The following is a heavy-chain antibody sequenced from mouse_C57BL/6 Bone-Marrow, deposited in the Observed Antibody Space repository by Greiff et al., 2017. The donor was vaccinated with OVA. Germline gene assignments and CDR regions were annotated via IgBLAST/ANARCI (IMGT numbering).Heavy chain of an antibody. CDR1: GFTFRSYA. J-gene: IGHJ3*01. Sequence: EVKLVESGEGLVKPGGSLKLSCAASGFTFRSYAMSWVRQTPETRLEWVAYISSGGDYIYYADTVKGRFTISRDNARNTLYLQMSSLKSEDTAMYYCTRVRRGFAYWGQGTLVTVSA. V-gene: IGHV5-9-1*02. D-gene: IGHD2-14*01. CDR2: ISSGGDYI. CDR3: TRVRRGFAY.